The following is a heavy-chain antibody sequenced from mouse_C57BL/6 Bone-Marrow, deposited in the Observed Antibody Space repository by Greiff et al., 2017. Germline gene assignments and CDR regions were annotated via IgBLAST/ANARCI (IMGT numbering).Heavy chain of an antibody. D-gene: IGHD1-1*01. CDR3: AIYGSSYQLTRYFDV. CDR1: GYAFSSSW. J-gene: IGHJ1*03. V-gene: IGHV1-82*01. Sequence: QVQLQQSGPELVKPGASVKISCKASGYAFSSSWMNWVKQRPGKGLEWIGRIYPGDGDTNYNGKLKGKATLTADKSSSTDYMQLSSLTSEDAAVYFCAIYGSSYQLTRYFDVWGTGTTVTVSS. CDR2: IYPGDGDT.